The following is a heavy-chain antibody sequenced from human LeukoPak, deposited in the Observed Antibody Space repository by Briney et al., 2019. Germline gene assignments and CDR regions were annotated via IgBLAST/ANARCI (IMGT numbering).Heavy chain of an antibody. Sequence: GRSLRLSCAASGFTFDDYAMHWVRQAPGKGLEGVSGISWSSGSIGYADSVKGRFTISRDNAKNSLYLQMNSLRAEDTALYYCAKTPDYGDDYYFDYWGQGTLVTVSS. CDR2: ISWSSGSI. CDR1: GFTFDDYA. J-gene: IGHJ4*02. CDR3: AKTPDYGDDYYFDY. V-gene: IGHV3-9*01. D-gene: IGHD4-17*01.